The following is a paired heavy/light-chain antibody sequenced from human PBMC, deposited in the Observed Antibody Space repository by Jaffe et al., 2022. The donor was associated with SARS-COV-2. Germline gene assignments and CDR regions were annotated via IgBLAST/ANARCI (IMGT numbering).Heavy chain of an antibody. V-gene: IGHV3-33*01. J-gene: IGHJ4*02. CDR2: ILYDGDSK. Sequence: QVQLVDSGGGVVQPGGSLRLSCAASGFTFSNHGMHWVRQAPGKGLEWVAGILYDGDSKYYADSVKGRFTISRDNSKNTLFLQMNSLRAEDTAMYFCARSRDGYSHGLYWGQGTLVTVSS. D-gene: IGHD1-1*01. CDR1: GFTFSNHG. CDR3: ARSRDGYSHGLY.
Light chain of an antibody. CDR1: QSLLHSNGYNY. CDR2: LGS. Sequence: DIVMTQSPLSLPVTPGEPASISCRSSQSLLHSNGYNYLDWYLQKPGQSPQLLIYLGSNRASGVPDRFSGSESGTDFTLKISRVEAEDVGVYYCMQALQFPLTFGGGTKVEIK. CDR3: MQALQFPLT. V-gene: IGKV2-28*01. J-gene: IGKJ4*01.